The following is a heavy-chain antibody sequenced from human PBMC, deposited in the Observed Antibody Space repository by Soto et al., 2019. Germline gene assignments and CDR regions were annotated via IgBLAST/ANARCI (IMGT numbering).Heavy chain of an antibody. Sequence: PGGSLRLSCAASGFTVSSNYMSWVRQAPGKGLEWVSVIYSCGSTYYADSVKGRFTISRDNSKNTLYLQMNSLRAEDTAVYYCAKDRGYSSGWFINWFDPWGQGTLVTVSS. D-gene: IGHD6-19*01. V-gene: IGHV3-53*01. CDR1: GFTVSSNY. CDR2: IYSCGST. CDR3: AKDRGYSSGWFINWFDP. J-gene: IGHJ5*02.